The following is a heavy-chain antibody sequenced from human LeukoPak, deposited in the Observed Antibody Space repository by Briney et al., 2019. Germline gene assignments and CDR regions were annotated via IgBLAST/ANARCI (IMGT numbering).Heavy chain of an antibody. V-gene: IGHV3-23*01. CDR3: AKVGYCSSTSCYASPPDY. CDR2: ISGSGGST. J-gene: IGHJ4*02. D-gene: IGHD2-2*01. Sequence: PGGSLRLSCAASGFTFSSYAMSWVRQAPGKGLEWVSAISGSGGSTYYADSVKGRFTISRDNSKNTLYLQMNSLRAEDTAVYYCAKVGYCSSTSCYASPPDYWGQGTLVTVSS. CDR1: GFTFSSYA.